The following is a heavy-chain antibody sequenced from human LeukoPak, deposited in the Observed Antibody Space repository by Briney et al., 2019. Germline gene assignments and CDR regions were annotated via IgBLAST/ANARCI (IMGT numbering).Heavy chain of an antibody. CDR3: ARMSGNYPFEY. CDR1: GGSISSSNW. V-gene: IGHV4-4*02. D-gene: IGHD1-7*01. J-gene: IGHJ4*02. CDR2: IYYSGIT. Sequence: SETLSLTCAVSGGSISSSNWWSWVRQPPGKGLEWIGSIYYSGITYYNPSLRSRVTISVDTSKNQFSLKLTSVTAADTAVYYCARMSGNYPFEYWGQGTLVTISS.